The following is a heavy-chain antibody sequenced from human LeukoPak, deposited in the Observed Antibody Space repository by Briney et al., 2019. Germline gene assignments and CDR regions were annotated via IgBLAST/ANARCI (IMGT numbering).Heavy chain of an antibody. CDR1: GGSFSGYY. Sequence: SETLSLTCAVYGGSFSGYYWSWIRQPPGKGLEWIGEINHSGSTNYNPSLKSRVTISVDTSKNQFYLKLSSVTDADTAVYYCARVGDWNDLVYWGQGTLVTVSS. D-gene: IGHD1-1*01. CDR2: INHSGST. CDR3: ARVGDWNDLVY. V-gene: IGHV4-34*01. J-gene: IGHJ4*02.